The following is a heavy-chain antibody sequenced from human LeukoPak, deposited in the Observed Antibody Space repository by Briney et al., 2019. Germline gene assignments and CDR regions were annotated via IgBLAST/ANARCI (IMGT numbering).Heavy chain of an antibody. D-gene: IGHD5-18*01. J-gene: IGHJ4*02. V-gene: IGHV3-48*02. Sequence: GGSLRLSCAASGFTFSSYNMNWVRHAPGKGLEWVSYISSSSSIIYYADSVKGRFTISRDNAKNSLYLQMSSLRDEDTAVYYCARDPWGAMVDFDYWGQGTLVTVSS. CDR3: ARDPWGAMVDFDY. CDR1: GFTFSSYN. CDR2: ISSSSSII.